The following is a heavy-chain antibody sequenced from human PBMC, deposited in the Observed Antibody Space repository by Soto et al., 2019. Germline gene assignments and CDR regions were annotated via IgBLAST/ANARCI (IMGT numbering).Heavy chain of an antibody. CDR3: ARDSWDRYSRSWYRVNWFDP. CDR2: IIPIFGTA. J-gene: IGHJ5*02. D-gene: IGHD6-13*01. V-gene: IGHV1-69*13. Sequence: SVKVSCKASGGTFSSYAISWVRQAPGQGLEWMGGIIPIFGTANYAQKFQGRVTITADESTSTAYMELSSLRSEDTAVYYCARDSWDRYSRSWYRVNWFDPWGQGTLVTVSS. CDR1: GGTFSSYA.